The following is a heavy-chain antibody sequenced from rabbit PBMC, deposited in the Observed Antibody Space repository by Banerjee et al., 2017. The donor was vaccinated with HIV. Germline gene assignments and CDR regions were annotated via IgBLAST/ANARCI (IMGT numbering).Heavy chain of an antibody. CDR1: GFSFSSSYY. CDR2: IYAGSSGST. CDR3: ARDDYGFNL. J-gene: IGHJ4*01. D-gene: IGHD2-1*01. Sequence: QSLEESGGDLVKPGASLTLTCTASGFSFSSSYYMCWVRQAPGKGLEWIACIYAGSSGSTYYASWAKGRFTISKTSSTTVTLQMTSLTAADTATYFCARDDYGFNLWGPGTLVTVS. V-gene: IGHV1S40*01.